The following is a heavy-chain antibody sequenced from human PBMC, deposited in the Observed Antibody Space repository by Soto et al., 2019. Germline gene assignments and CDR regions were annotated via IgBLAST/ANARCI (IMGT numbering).Heavy chain of an antibody. Sequence: SETLSLTCTVSGGSISSYYWSWIRQPPGKGLEWIGYIYYSGSTNYNPSLKSRVTISVDTSKNQFSLKLSSVTAADTAVYYCARLLPGPNDFWSGYSPGYFDYWGQGTLVTVSS. CDR3: ARLLPGPNDFWSGYSPGYFDY. CDR2: IYYSGST. D-gene: IGHD3-3*01. V-gene: IGHV4-59*08. CDR1: GGSISSYY. J-gene: IGHJ4*02.